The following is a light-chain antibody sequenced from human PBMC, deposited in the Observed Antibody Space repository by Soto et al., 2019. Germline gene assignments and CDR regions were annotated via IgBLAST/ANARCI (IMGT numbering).Light chain of an antibody. CDR2: GNN. J-gene: IGLJ2*01. CDR1: SSNVGAGYD. V-gene: IGLV1-40*01. Sequence: QSVLTQPPSVSGAPGQRVTISCTGSSSNVGAGYDVQWYQQLPGTAPKLLIYGNNNRPSGVPDRFSGSKSGTSASLAITGLQADDEADYYCQSYDSSLTGPVVFGGGTKLTVL. CDR3: QSYDSSLTGPVV.